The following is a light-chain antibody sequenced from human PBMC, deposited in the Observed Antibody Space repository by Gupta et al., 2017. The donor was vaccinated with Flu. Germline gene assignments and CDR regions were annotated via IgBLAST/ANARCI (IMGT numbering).Light chain of an antibody. CDR3: QSADSSGIYWV. CDR2: KDS. V-gene: IGLV3-25*03. J-gene: IGLJ3*02. CDR1: ALPKQY. Sequence: GQTARITCSGDALPKQYAYWYQQKPGQAPVLVIDKDSERPSGIPERFSGSGSGTTVTLTISGVQADDEADYYCQSADSSGIYWVFGGGTKLIVL.